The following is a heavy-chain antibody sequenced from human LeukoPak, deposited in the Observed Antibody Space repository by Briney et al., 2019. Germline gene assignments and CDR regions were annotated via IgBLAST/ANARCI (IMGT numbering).Heavy chain of an antibody. CDR3: ASHLQAYYYDSSGSLAY. J-gene: IGHJ4*02. Sequence: SVKVSCKASGGTFSSYAISWVRQAPGQGLEWMGRIIPIFGIANYAQKFQGRVTITADKSTGTAYMELSSLRSEDTAVYYCASHLQAYYYDSSGSLAYWGQGTLVTVSS. CDR2: IIPIFGIA. V-gene: IGHV1-69*04. D-gene: IGHD3-22*01. CDR1: GGTFSSYA.